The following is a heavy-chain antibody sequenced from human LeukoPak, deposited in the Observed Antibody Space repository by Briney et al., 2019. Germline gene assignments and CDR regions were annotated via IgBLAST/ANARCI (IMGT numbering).Heavy chain of an antibody. CDR1: GFTFSNYN. V-gene: IGHV3-21*01. CDR3: ARDLGGGWFDP. CDR2: ISSSSTYI. D-gene: IGHD3-10*01. J-gene: IGHJ5*02. Sequence: GGSLRLSCAASGFTFSNYNMNWVCQAPGKGLEWVSSISSSSTYIYYADSLKGRFTISRDNAKNSLYLQMNSLRAEDTAVYYCARDLGGGWFDPWGQGTLVTVPS.